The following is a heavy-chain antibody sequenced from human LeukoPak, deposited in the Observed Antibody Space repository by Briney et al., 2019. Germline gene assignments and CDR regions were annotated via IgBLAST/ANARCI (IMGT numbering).Heavy chain of an antibody. CDR2: INPNSGGT. D-gene: IGHD2/OR15-2a*01. V-gene: IGHV1-2*02. CDR1: GYTFTGYY. J-gene: IGHJ4*02. CDR3: ARDNSNSNGPLDY. Sequence: ASVKVSCKASGYTFTGYYMHWVRQAPGQGLEWMGWINPNSGGTNYAQKFQGRVTMTRDTSTSTVYMELSSLRSEDTAVYYCARDNSNSNGPLDYWGQGTLVTVSS.